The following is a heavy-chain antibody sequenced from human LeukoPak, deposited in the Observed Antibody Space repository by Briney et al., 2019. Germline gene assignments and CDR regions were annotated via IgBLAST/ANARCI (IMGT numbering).Heavy chain of an antibody. CDR2: INGDGSST. CDR3: PVGTKPLSYHFFDY. J-gene: IGHJ4*02. CDR1: GFTFSSYW. Sequence: GGSLRLSCAASGFTFSSYWMHWVRQTPGKGLVWVSRINGDGSSTSYADSVKGRFTLSRDNAKNKLYLQMNSLRAKTTPVYSFPVGTKPLSYHFFDYWGQGALSPSPQ. D-gene: IGHD1-7*01. V-gene: IGHV3-74*01.